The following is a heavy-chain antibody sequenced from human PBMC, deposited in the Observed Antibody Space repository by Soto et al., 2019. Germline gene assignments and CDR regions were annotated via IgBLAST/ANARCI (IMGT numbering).Heavy chain of an antibody. J-gene: IGHJ4*02. D-gene: IGHD5-12*01. V-gene: IGHV3-13*01. Sequence: PGGSVRHSCAASGFSCSRYDMHRVRQATGKGLEWVSAIGTAGDTYYPGSVKGRFTISRENAKNSLYLQMNSLRAGDTAVYYCARSSYDSPLRFDYWRQGA. CDR2: IGTAGDT. CDR3: ARSSYDSPLRFDY. CDR1: GFSCSRYD.